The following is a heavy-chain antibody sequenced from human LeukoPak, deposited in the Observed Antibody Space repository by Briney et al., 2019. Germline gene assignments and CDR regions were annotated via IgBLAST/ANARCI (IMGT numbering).Heavy chain of an antibody. Sequence: SETLSLTCTVSGGSISSGGYYWSWIRQPPGKGLEWIGYIYHSGSTYYNPSLKSRVTISVDRSKNQFSLKLSSVTAADTAVYYCARSFGGVTVDWGQGTLVTVSS. CDR3: ARSFGGVTVD. J-gene: IGHJ4*02. D-gene: IGHD3-16*01. CDR1: GGSISSGGYY. V-gene: IGHV4-30-2*01. CDR2: IYHSGST.